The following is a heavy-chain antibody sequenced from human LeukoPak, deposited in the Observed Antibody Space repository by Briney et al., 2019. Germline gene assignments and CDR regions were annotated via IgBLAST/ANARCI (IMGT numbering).Heavy chain of an antibody. CDR2: ILNDGSQE. J-gene: IGHJ4*02. CDR3: ARRGVGATTNY. Sequence: GGSLRLSCAASGFTFSSYGMHWVRQAPGKGLEWVAVILNDGSQEKYADSVKGRFTISRDNSKNTLFLQMNSLRAEDTAVYYCARRGVGATTNYWGQGTLVTVSS. D-gene: IGHD1-26*01. V-gene: IGHV3-33*01. CDR1: GFTFSSYG.